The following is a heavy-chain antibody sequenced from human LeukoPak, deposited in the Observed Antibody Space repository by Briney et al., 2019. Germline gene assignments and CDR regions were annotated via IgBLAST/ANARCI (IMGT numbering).Heavy chain of an antibody. V-gene: IGHV4-4*07. CDR3: ARRHVEYSSSSDPYYFDY. J-gene: IGHJ4*02. D-gene: IGHD6-6*01. Sequence: SETLSLTCTVSGGSISSYYWSWIRQPAGKGLEWIGRIYTSGSTNYNPSLESRVTISLDTSKNQFSLKLSSVTAADTAVYYCARRHVEYSSSSDPYYFDYWGQGTLVTVSS. CDR2: IYTSGST. CDR1: GGSISSYY.